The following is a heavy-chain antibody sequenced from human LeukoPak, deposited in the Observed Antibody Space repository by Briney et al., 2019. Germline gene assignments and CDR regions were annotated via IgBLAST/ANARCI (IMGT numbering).Heavy chain of an antibody. V-gene: IGHV1-69*05. CDR2: IIPIFGTA. D-gene: IGHD6-6*01. Sequence: GSLVKVSCKASGGTFSSYAISWVRQTPGQGLEWMGGIIPIFGTANYAQKFQGRVTITTDESTSTAYMELSSLRSEDTAVYYCARAQAARPHYYYYMDVWGKGTTVTVSS. CDR1: GGTFSSYA. J-gene: IGHJ6*03. CDR3: ARAQAARPHYYYYMDV.